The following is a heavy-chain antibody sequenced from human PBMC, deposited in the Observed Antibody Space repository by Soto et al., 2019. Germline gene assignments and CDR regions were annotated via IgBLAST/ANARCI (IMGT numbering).Heavy chain of an antibody. J-gene: IGHJ4*02. V-gene: IGHV3-74*01. CDR2: IKNDGTYR. D-gene: IGHD1-20*01. CDR1: GFTFSSHW. Sequence: EVQLVESGGGLVQPGGSLRLSCVASGFTFSSHWMHWVRRTPGTGLACVARIKNDGTYRDYGDFVRGRFTISRDNAKNTLWLHMNNLRADDTAVYYCVRDSVAYNLDYWGQGTQVTVSS. CDR3: VRDSVAYNLDY.